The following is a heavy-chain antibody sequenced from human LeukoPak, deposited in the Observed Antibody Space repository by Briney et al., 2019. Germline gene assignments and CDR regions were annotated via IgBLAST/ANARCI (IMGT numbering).Heavy chain of an antibody. CDR3: ATSRPSAGRSFYYYGMDV. J-gene: IGHJ6*02. CDR1: GYTLTELS. CDR2: FDPEDGET. D-gene: IGHD6-19*01. V-gene: IGHV1-24*01. Sequence: AASVKVSCKVSGYTLTELSMHWVRQAPGKGLEWMGGFDPEDGETIYAQKFQGRVTMTEDTSTDTAYMELSSLRSEDTAVYYCATSRPSAGRSFYYYGMDVWGQGTTVTVSS.